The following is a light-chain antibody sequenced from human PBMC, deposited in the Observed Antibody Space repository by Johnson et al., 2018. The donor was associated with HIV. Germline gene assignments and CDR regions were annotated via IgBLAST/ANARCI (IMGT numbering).Light chain of an antibody. CDR3: GTWDGSLRTAF. CDR2: DNN. J-gene: IGLJ1*01. CDR1: SSNIGNNY. Sequence: QSALTQPPSVSAAPGQKVTISCSGSSSNIGNNYVSWYQQVPGTAPKLLIYDNNRRPPGIPDRFSGSKSGTSATLGITGLQTGEEADDHCGTWDGSLRTAFFGTGTKGTVL. V-gene: IGLV1-51*01.